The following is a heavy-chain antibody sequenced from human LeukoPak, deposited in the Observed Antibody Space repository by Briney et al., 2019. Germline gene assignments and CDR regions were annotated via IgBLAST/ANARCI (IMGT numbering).Heavy chain of an antibody. CDR1: GGTFSSYA. V-gene: IGHV1-69*05. CDR2: IIPIFGTA. Sequence: ASVKVSCKASGGTFSSYAISWVRQAPGQGLEWMGRIIPIFGTANYAQKFQGRVTITTDESTSTAYVELSSLRSEDTAVYYCARVKNYYDSSGAIDYWGQGTLVTVSS. CDR3: ARVKNYYDSSGAIDY. D-gene: IGHD3-22*01. J-gene: IGHJ4*02.